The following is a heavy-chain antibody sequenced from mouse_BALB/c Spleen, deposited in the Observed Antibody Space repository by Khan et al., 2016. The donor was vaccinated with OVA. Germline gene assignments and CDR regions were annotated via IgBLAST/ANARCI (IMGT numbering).Heavy chain of an antibody. CDR3: ARWFDGYSSLYAIDY. V-gene: IGHV2-6*02. CDR2: IWSDGNT. D-gene: IGHD2-3*01. J-gene: IGHJ4*01. CDR1: GFSLTSYG. Sequence: QVQLKQSGPGLVAPSQSLSITCTVSGFSLTSYGVHWVRQPPGKGLEWLVVIWSDGNTNYTSVLKSRLSISKDNSKSQVFLKMNSLQTDDTAIYYCARWFDGYSSLYAIDYWGQGTSVTVSS.